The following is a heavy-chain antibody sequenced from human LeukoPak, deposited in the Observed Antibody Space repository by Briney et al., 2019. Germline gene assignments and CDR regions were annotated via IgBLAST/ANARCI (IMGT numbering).Heavy chain of an antibody. Sequence: GGSLRLSCAASGFTFSNAWMNWVRQAPGKGLEWVSAISGSGGSTYYADSVKGRFTISRDNSKNTLYLQMNSLRAEDTAVYYCAKDPNYDILTGYDAFDIWGQGTMVTVSS. CDR2: ISGSGGST. CDR3: AKDPNYDILTGYDAFDI. D-gene: IGHD3-9*01. J-gene: IGHJ3*02. V-gene: IGHV3-23*01. CDR1: GFTFSNAW.